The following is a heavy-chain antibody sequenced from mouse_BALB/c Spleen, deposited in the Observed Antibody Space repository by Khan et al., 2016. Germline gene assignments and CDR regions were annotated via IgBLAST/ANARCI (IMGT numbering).Heavy chain of an antibody. Sequence: EMQLQESGAELVRPGALVKLSCKASGFNIKDYYMHWVKQRPEQGLEWIGWIDPENGNTIYEPKFQGKASITAETSSNTAYLQLSRLTSADTAVYYCTRSANGYPAMDYWGQGTSVTVSS. D-gene: IGHD1-2*01. CDR2: IDPENGNT. CDR1: GFNIKDYY. J-gene: IGHJ4*01. V-gene: IGHV14-1*02. CDR3: TRSANGYPAMDY.